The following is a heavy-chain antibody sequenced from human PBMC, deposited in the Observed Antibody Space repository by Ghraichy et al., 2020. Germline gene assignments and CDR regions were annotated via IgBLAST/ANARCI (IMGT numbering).Heavy chain of an antibody. CDR3: AKTLFGGADY. V-gene: IGHV3-23*01. J-gene: IGHJ4*02. CDR2: ISGNGATT. CDR1: GFTFSTYA. Sequence: GGSLRLSCAASGFTFSTYAMSWVRQAPGKGLEWVSGISGNGATTSNADSVKGRFTFPRDNSKNMVFLQMNSLRDDDTAADYCAKTLFGGADYWGQGTLVTVSS. D-gene: IGHD2-21*01.